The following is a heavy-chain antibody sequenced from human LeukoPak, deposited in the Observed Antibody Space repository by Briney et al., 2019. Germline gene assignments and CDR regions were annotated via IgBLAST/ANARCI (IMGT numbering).Heavy chain of an antibody. Sequence: GGSLRLSCAASGFTFSDCAMSWVRQAPGKRLEWVSVISGSGGSTNYADSVKGRFTISRDNSKNTLYLQMNSLRAEDTAVYFCTRRGVTRFYDYWGQGTLVTVSS. D-gene: IGHD3-10*01. CDR3: TRRGVTRFYDY. CDR2: ISGSGGST. J-gene: IGHJ4*02. CDR1: GFTFSDCA. V-gene: IGHV3-23*01.